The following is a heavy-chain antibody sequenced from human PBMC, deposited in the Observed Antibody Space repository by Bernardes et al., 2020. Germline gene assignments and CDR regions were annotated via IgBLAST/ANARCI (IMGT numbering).Heavy chain of an antibody. CDR1: GASIRSSY. V-gene: IGHV4-59*01. D-gene: IGHD3-10*01. J-gene: IGHJ4*02. CDR3: ARDGWGFYGSVLSD. Sequence: TETLSLTCTVSGASIRSSYWSWIRQPPGTGLEWIGYIYNSGNTNYNPSVKSRVTISLDTSKNQFSLKLSSVTAADTAVYYCARDGWGFYGSVLSDWGQGTLVTVSS. CDR2: IYNSGNT.